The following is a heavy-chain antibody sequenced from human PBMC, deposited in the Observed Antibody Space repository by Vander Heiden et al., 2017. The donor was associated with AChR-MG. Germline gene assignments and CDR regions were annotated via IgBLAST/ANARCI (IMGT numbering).Heavy chain of an antibody. CDR2: LYYSGST. V-gene: IGHV4-39*01. D-gene: IGHD3-22*01. Sequence: LQLHESGPGLVKPSETLSLTCTVSGGSIMTSSYYWGRIRQPPGKGLAWLWRLYYSGSTYYNPSLKSRVTISVDTSRNQFSLSLSSVPAADTAVYYCGRLVAYDNSGYSLVGGRFFDYWGQGILVTISS. CDR3: GRLVAYDNSGYSLVGGRFFDY. CDR1: GGSIMTSSYY. J-gene: IGHJ4*02.